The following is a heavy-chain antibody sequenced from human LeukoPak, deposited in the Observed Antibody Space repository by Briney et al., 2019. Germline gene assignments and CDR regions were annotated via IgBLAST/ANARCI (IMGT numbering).Heavy chain of an antibody. Sequence: ASVKVSCKASGYTFTNYGITWVRQAPGPGLEWMGWISAYNGNTNYAQRLQGRVNMTTDTSTTTVYLELRSLRSDDTAVYYCARDYYYDTSGYYRFDYWGQGTLVTVSS. CDR3: ARDYYYDTSGYYRFDY. V-gene: IGHV1-18*01. D-gene: IGHD3-22*01. J-gene: IGHJ4*02. CDR1: GYTFTNYG. CDR2: ISAYNGNT.